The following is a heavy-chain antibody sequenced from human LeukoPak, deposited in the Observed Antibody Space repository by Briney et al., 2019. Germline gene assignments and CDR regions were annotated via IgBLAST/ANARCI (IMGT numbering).Heavy chain of an antibody. V-gene: IGHV4-34*01. CDR1: GGSFSDYY. J-gene: IGHJ5*02. D-gene: IGHD5-18*01. CDR3: GRPKTHYSYGQGPYNWFDP. Sequence: PSETLSLTCAVYGGSFSDYYWSWLRQPPGKGLEWIGEIYHSGSTNDNPPLKSRVTISVDTSKNEFFLMRSLGTAADTAVYYSGRPKTHYSYGQGPYNWFDPWGQGTLVTVSS. CDR2: IYHSGST.